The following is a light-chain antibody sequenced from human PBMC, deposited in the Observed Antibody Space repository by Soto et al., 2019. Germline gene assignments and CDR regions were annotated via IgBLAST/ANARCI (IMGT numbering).Light chain of an antibody. Sequence: QSALTQPASVSGSPGQSITISCTGTSRDVGGYNYVSWYQQHPGKAPKLMIYDVSTRPSGVSNLFSGSKSGNTASLTISGLQPEDEADYYCSSYSSSSNVVFGGGTKLTVL. CDR2: DVS. CDR1: SRDVGGYNY. CDR3: SSYSSSSNVV. J-gene: IGLJ2*01. V-gene: IGLV2-14*01.